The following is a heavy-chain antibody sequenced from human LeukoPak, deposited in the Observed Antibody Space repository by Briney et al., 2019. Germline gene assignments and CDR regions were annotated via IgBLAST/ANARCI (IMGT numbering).Heavy chain of an antibody. V-gene: IGHV1-18*01. Sequence: GASVKVSCKASGYTFTSYGISWVRQAPGQGLEWMGWISAYNGNTNYAQKLQGRVTMTTDTSTSTAYMELRSLRSDDTAVYYCARYSSSWYLWRGWFDPWGQGTLVTVSS. D-gene: IGHD6-13*01. J-gene: IGHJ5*02. CDR2: ISAYNGNT. CDR1: GYTFTSYG. CDR3: ARYSSSWYLWRGWFDP.